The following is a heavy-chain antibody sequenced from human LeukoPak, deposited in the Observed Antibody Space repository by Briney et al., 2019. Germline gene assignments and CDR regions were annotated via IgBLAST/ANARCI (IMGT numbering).Heavy chain of an antibody. D-gene: IGHD3-22*01. CDR1: GYSISSGYY. Sequence: PSETLSLTCAVSGYSISSGYYWGWIRQPPGKGLEWIGSIYHSGSTYYNPSLKSRVTMSVDPSNNQFSLNLRSVTAADTAVYYCARRRYYDGSGYLEWGQGPLLSVSS. CDR2: IYHSGST. J-gene: IGHJ1*01. V-gene: IGHV4-38-2*01. CDR3: ARRRYYDGSGYLE.